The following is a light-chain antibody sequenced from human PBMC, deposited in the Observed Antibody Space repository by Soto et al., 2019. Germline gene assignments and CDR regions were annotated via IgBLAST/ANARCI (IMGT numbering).Light chain of an antibody. CDR1: QSVSSY. CDR3: QQRSNWPRT. V-gene: IGKV3-11*01. CDR2: DAS. Sequence: EIVLTQSPATPSLSPGGRPTLSCSASQSVSSYLAWYQQKPGQAPRLLIYDASNRATGIPARSSGSGSGTDFTLTISSLEPEDFAVYYCQQRSNWPRTFGQGTKVDIK. J-gene: IGKJ1*01.